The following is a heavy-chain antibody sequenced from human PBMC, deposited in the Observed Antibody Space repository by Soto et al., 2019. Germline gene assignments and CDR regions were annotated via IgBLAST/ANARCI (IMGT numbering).Heavy chain of an antibody. V-gene: IGHV3-23*01. Sequence: EVQLLESGGGLVQPGGSLRLSCAASGLTFSSYAMGWVRQAPGKGREWVSAISGSGGSTYYADSVKGRFTISRDNSKNTLYLQMNSLRAEDTAVYYCAKDYFSGSYEGWFDPWGQGTLVTVSS. CDR1: GLTFSSYA. CDR2: ISGSGGST. CDR3: AKDYFSGSYEGWFDP. D-gene: IGHD1-26*01. J-gene: IGHJ5*02.